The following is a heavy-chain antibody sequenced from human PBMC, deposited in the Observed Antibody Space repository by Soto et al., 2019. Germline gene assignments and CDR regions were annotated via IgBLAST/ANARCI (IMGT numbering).Heavy chain of an antibody. CDR2: ILYDGSNK. J-gene: IGHJ3*02. Sequence: GGSLRLSCAASGFTFSSYGMQWVRQAPGKGLEWVAVILYDGSNKYYADSVKGRFTISRDNSKNTLYLQMNSLRAEDTAVYYCAKPISSSSLFDAFDIWGQGTMVTVSS. CDR3: AKPISSSSLFDAFDI. CDR1: GFTFSSYG. D-gene: IGHD6-6*01. V-gene: IGHV3-30*18.